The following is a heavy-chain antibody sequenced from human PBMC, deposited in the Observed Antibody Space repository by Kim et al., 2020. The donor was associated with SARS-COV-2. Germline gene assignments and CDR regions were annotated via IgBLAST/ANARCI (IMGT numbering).Heavy chain of an antibody. V-gene: IGHV3-23*01. Sequence: FTISRDNSKNTLYLQMNSLRAEDTAVYYCAKDLIPYYYDSSGYYPDAFDIWGQGTMVTVSS. J-gene: IGHJ3*02. D-gene: IGHD3-22*01. CDR3: AKDLIPYYYDSSGYYPDAFDI.